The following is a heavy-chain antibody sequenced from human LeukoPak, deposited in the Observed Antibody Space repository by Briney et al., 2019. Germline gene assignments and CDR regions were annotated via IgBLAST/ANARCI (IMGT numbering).Heavy chain of an antibody. CDR3: ARGTSSGWYSWFDP. CDR1: GYTFTSYD. J-gene: IGHJ5*02. Sequence: ASVKVSCKASGYTFTSYDINWVRQATGQGLGWMGWMNPNSGNTGYAQKFQGRVTMTRNSSISTAYMELSSLRSEDTAVYYCARGTSSGWYSWFDPWGQGTLVTVSS. CDR2: MNPNSGNT. D-gene: IGHD6-19*01. V-gene: IGHV1-8*01.